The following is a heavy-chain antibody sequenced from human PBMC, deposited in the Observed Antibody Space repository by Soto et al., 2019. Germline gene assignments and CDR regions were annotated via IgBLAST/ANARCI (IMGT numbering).Heavy chain of an antibody. Sequence: QVQLVQSGAEEEKPGASVKVSCKASGYTFTSYAMHWVRQAPGQGLEWMGWMNAGNGNTIYSQKFQGRVTMTRDTSARTASMELSSLRSEDTAVYYCARTYSPPFDNWGQGTLVTVSS. V-gene: IGHV1-3*05. J-gene: IGHJ4*02. CDR1: GYTFTSYA. D-gene: IGHD2-15*01. CDR2: MNAGNGNT. CDR3: ARTYSPPFDN.